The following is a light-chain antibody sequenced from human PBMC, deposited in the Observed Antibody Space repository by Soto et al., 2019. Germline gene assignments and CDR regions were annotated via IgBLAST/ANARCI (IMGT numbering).Light chain of an antibody. CDR2: DVS. Sequence: QSVLTQPASVSGSPGQSITISCTGTNSDVGGYNYVSWYQQHPGKAPKLIIYDVSNRPSGVSSRFSGSKSGSTAYLIISGLQAEDEADYYCRSFTGTSTPGVFGMGTKATVL. J-gene: IGLJ1*01. CDR1: NSDVGGYNY. V-gene: IGLV2-14*03. CDR3: RSFTGTSTPGV.